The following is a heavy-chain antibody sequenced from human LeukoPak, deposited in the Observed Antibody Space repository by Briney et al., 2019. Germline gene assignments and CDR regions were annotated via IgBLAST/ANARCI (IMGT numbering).Heavy chain of an antibody. J-gene: IGHJ4*02. V-gene: IGHV4-34*01. CDR3: ARDYYDSSGYYSGPFDY. CDR2: INHSGST. Sequence: SETLSLTCAVYGGSFSGYYWSWIRQPPGKGLEWTGEINHSGSTNYNPSLKSRVTISVDTSKNQFSLKLSSVTAADTAVYYCARDYYDSSGYYSGPFDYWGQGTLVTVSS. CDR1: GGSFSGYY. D-gene: IGHD3-22*01.